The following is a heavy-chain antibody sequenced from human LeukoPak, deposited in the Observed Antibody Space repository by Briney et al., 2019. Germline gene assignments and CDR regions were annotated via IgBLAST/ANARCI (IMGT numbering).Heavy chain of an antibody. CDR3: ARGSEYTSSTNYYFDY. Sequence: PGGSLRLSCAASGFTFSSYWMSWVRQAPGKGLEWVANIKQEGSEKHYVDYVKGRFTISRDNAKKSLFPHMSSLRVEDTAVYYCARGSEYTSSTNYYFDYWGQGTLVTVSS. D-gene: IGHD6-6*01. CDR2: IKQEGSEK. V-gene: IGHV3-7*01. CDR1: GFTFSSYW. J-gene: IGHJ4*02.